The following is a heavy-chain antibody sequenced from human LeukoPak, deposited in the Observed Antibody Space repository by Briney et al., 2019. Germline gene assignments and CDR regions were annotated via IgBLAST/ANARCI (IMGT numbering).Heavy chain of an antibody. Sequence: SETLSLTCTVSGGSISSSSYYWGWIRQPPGKGLEWIGSIYYSGSTYYNPSLKSRVTISVDTSKNQFSLKLSSVTAADTAVYYCAAVLLWFGEKGVFDYWGQGTLVTVSS. V-gene: IGHV4-39*07. J-gene: IGHJ4*02. CDR2: IYYSGST. CDR3: AAVLLWFGEKGVFDY. D-gene: IGHD3-10*01. CDR1: GGSISSSSYY.